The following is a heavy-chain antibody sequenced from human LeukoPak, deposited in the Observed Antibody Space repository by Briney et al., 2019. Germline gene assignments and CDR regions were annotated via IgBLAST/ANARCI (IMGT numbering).Heavy chain of an antibody. Sequence: GGSLRLSCAASGFTFSSYSMNWVRQAPGKGLEWVAVIWYDGSNKYYADSVKGRFTISRDNSKNTLYLQMNSLRAEDTAVYYCAREGPYYFDYWGQGTLVTVSS. CDR2: IWYDGSNK. J-gene: IGHJ4*02. V-gene: IGHV3-33*08. CDR1: GFTFSSYS. CDR3: AREGPYYFDY.